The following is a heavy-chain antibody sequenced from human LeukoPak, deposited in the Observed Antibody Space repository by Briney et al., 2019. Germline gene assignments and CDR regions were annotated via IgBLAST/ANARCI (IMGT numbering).Heavy chain of an antibody. V-gene: IGHV3-30-3*01. CDR2: ISYDGSNK. Sequence: GRSLRLSCAASGFTFSSYAMHWVRQAPGKGPEWVAVISYDGSNKYYADSVKGRFTISRDNSKNTLYLQMNSLRAEDTAVYYCARGELYDFWSGYRFDYWGQGTLVTVSS. D-gene: IGHD3-3*01. J-gene: IGHJ4*02. CDR1: GFTFSSYA. CDR3: ARGELYDFWSGYRFDY.